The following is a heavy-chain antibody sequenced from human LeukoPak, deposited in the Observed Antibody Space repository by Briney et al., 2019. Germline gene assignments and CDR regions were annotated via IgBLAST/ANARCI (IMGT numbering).Heavy chain of an antibody. CDR2: MYLSGTT. Sequence: SETLSLTCTVSGDSINSLDLWSWVRQPPGKGLEWIGEMYLSGTTHSNPSVKSRVTISIDKSKNQFFLNLSSVTAADTAVYYCAGLVGRYSSGLYYYYFDYWGQGTLVTVS. J-gene: IGHJ4*02. V-gene: IGHV4-4*02. CDR3: AGLVGRYSSGLYYYYFDY. D-gene: IGHD3-22*01. CDR1: GDSINSLDL.